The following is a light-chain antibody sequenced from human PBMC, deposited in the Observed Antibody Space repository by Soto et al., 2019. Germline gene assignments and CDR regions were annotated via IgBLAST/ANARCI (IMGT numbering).Light chain of an antibody. CDR1: TSNIGNNY. V-gene: IGLV1-51*01. CDR2: DNN. J-gene: IGLJ2*01. CDR3: GTWDSSLSAEI. Sequence: QSVLTQPPSVSAAPGQMVTISCSGSTSNIGNNYVSWYRQLPGTAPKLLIYDNNKRPSGIPDRFSGSKSGTSATLGITGLQTGDEADYYCGTWDSSLSAEIFGGGTKSPS.